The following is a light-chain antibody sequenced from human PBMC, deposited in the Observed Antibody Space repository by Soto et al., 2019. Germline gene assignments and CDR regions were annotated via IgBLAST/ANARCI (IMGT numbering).Light chain of an antibody. V-gene: IGKV1-39*01. CDR2: AAS. CDR1: QSISSY. J-gene: IGKJ1*01. CDR3: QQSYSTPPWT. Sequence: DIQMTQSPSSLSASVGDRVTITCRASQSISSYLNWYQQKPGKAPKLLIYAASSLQSGVPSRFSGSGSGTDCTLTISSLQPEDFATYYCQQSYSTPPWTCGQGTKVEIK.